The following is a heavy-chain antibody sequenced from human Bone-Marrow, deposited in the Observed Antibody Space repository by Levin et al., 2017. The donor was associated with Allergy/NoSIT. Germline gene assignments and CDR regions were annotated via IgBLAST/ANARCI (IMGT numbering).Heavy chain of an antibody. Sequence: GESLKISCAASGFTFSDYYMSWIRQAPGKGLEWVSYISSSGSTIYYADSVKGRFTISRDNAKNSLYLQMNSLRAEDTAVYYCARFSPPDYYDSSGYSGYWGQGTLVTVSS. CDR2: ISSSGSTI. J-gene: IGHJ4*02. V-gene: IGHV3-11*01. CDR1: GFTFSDYY. CDR3: ARFSPPDYYDSSGYSGY. D-gene: IGHD3-22*01.